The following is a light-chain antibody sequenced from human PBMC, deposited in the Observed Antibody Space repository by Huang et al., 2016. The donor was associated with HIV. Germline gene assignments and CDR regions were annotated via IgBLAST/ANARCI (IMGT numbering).Light chain of an antibody. CDR2: STS. Sequence: DIQMTQSPSSLSAFVGDTVTITCRASQGISNSVAWYQKKPGKAPKLLLYSTSSLESGVQTKFRGGSAETDYTLTINSLQPDDFATYYCQQYYTSPTFGKGSKVEIK. CDR3: QQYYTSPT. V-gene: IGKV1-NL1*01. CDR1: QGISNS. J-gene: IGKJ1*01.